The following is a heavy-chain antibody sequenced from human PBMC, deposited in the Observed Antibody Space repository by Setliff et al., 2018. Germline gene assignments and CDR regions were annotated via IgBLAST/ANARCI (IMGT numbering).Heavy chain of an antibody. Sequence: ASVKVSCKASGYTFTNYALHWLRQAPGQRLEWMAYINGGNGNTHYSQKFRGRVTVTRDTSASTVFMELSTLRSEDTAVYYCARETYDILTGYTYWYFDLWGRGTRVTVSS. CDR2: INGGNGNT. J-gene: IGHJ2*01. V-gene: IGHV1-3*01. CDR1: GYTFTNYA. D-gene: IGHD3-9*01. CDR3: ARETYDILTGYTYWYFDL.